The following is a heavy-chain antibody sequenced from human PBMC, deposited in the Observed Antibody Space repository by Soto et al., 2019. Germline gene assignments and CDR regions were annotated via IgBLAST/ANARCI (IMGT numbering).Heavy chain of an antibody. CDR3: ARGASAVAASLDY. CDR1: GFTFSSYG. V-gene: IGHV3-33*01. D-gene: IGHD6-19*01. CDR2: IWYDGSNK. Sequence: QVQLVESGGGVVQPGRSLRLSCAASGFTFSSYGMHWVRQAPGKGLEWVAFIWYDGSNKYYTDSVKGRFTISRDNSKNTVFLKMSSLSAEDTAVYYCARGASAVAASLDYWAQGTLVSVSS. J-gene: IGHJ4*02.